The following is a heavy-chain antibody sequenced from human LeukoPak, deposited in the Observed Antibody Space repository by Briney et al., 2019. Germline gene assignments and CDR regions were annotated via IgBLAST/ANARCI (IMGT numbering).Heavy chain of an antibody. D-gene: IGHD1-7*01. J-gene: IGHJ6*03. CDR3: AKRRGLELLYYYYMDV. CDR2: ISGSGGST. CDR1: GFTFSTYS. Sequence: GGSLRLSCAASGFTFSTYSMNWVRQAPGKGLEWVSAISGSGGSTYYADSVKGRFTISRDNSKNTLFLQMNSLRAEDTAVYYCAKRRGLELLYYYYMDVWGKGTTVTVSS. V-gene: IGHV3-23*01.